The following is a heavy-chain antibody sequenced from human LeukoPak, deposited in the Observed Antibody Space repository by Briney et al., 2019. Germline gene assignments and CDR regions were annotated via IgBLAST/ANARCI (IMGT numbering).Heavy chain of an antibody. Sequence: GGSLRLSCAASGLTLNMFWITWVRQAPGKGHEWVANIEQDGSEQNYGDAVKGRFTNSRDNAKNSLYLQMYSLRAEDTAAYYCAKDEGSGTWHYWGQGTLVTVSS. CDR3: AKDEGSGTWHY. V-gene: IGHV3-7*03. J-gene: IGHJ4*02. CDR2: IEQDGSEQ. D-gene: IGHD2-15*01. CDR1: GLTLNMFW.